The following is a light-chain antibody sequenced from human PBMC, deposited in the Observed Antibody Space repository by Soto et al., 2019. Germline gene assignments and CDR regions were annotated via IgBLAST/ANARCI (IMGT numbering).Light chain of an antibody. V-gene: IGKV3-20*01. Sequence: EIVLTQSPDTLSLSPGERATLSCRASQSVSSSYLAWYQQKPGQAPRLLIYGASSRATGIPDSFSGSGSATDFTLTISRLEPEDFAVFYCQHYGRSPPITFGLGTRLEIK. CDR1: QSVSSSY. J-gene: IGKJ5*01. CDR3: QHYGRSPPIT. CDR2: GAS.